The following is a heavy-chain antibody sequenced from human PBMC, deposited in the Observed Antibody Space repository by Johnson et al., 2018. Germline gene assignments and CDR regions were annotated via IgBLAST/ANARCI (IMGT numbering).Heavy chain of an antibody. CDR1: GFAFNAYG. J-gene: IGHJ4*02. CDR2: IWYDGSNK. Sequence: QVQLVQSGGGLVQAGRSLRLSCAASGFAFNAYGMHWVRQAPGEGLEWVAVIWYDGSNKYYADSVKGRLTLPRDNSKHKLSLQMDSLRVEDTVVYYVAKVEYTSGWYGYVDAWCQGTLGTVSS. V-gene: IGHV3-33*03. CDR3: AKVEYTSGWYGYVDA. D-gene: IGHD6-19*01.